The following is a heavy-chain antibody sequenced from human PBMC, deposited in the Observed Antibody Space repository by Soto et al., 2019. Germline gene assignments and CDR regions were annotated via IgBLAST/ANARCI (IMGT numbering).Heavy chain of an antibody. J-gene: IGHJ4*02. CDR3: AREEGPPDS. CDR1: GFTFSSYG. V-gene: IGHV3-33*01. Sequence: QVQLVESGGGVVQPGRSLRLSCAASGFTFSSYGMHWVRQAPGKGLEWVAVIWYDGSNKYYADSVKGRFTISRDNSKNTLYLQMNSRRAEDTAVYYCAREEGPPDSWGPGTLVTVSS. CDR2: IWYDGSNK.